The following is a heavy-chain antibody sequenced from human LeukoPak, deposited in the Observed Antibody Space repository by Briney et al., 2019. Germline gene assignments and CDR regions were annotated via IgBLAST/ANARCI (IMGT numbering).Heavy chain of an antibody. Sequence: SETLSLTCTVSGGSIKTNYWSWIRQPPGKGLEWIGYGYYRGSTNYNPSLKSRVTISGDTSQNQFSLKLNSVTAADTAMYYCARAFGCYPGICGFDIWGQGTMVTVSS. V-gene: IGHV4-59*01. CDR3: ARAFGCYPGICGFDI. CDR1: GGSIKTNY. CDR2: GYYRGST. J-gene: IGHJ3*02. D-gene: IGHD2-15*01.